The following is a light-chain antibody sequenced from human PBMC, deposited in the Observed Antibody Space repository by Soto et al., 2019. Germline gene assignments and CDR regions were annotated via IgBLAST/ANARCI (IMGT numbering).Light chain of an antibody. CDR3: QQYDSWPRT. CDR2: GAS. J-gene: IGKJ1*01. V-gene: IGKV3-15*01. Sequence: EIVMTQSPATLSASPGERATLSCRASQSVSTHLAWYQHKPGQAPRLLMYGASTRDTGVPARFSGSGSGTEFTLTISSLQSEDFAVYYCQQYDSWPRTFGQGTKVEIK. CDR1: QSVSTH.